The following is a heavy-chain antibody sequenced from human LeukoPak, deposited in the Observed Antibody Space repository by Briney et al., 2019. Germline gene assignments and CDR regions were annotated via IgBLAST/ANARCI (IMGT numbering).Heavy chain of an antibody. J-gene: IGHJ4*02. CDR3: ARGGYGSGSYYPEPDY. Sequence: SETLSLTCTVSGGSISSSSYYWGWLRQPPGKGLEWIGSVFHSGSTFYSPSLKSRVTMSVDTSKNQFSLNLSSVTAADTALYYCARGGYGSGSYYPEPDYWGQGTLVTVSS. CDR1: GGSISSSSYY. CDR2: VFHSGST. D-gene: IGHD3-10*01. V-gene: IGHV4-39*07.